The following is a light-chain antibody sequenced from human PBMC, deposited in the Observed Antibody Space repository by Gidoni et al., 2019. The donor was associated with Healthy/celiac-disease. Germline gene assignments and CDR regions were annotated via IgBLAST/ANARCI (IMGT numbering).Light chain of an antibody. CDR3: QQRSNWRELT. CDR1: QSVSSY. J-gene: IGKJ4*01. CDR2: DAS. Sequence: EIVLTQSPATLSLSPGERATLSCRASQSVSSYLAWYQPKPGQAPRLLIYDASNRATGIPARFSGSGSGTDFTLTISSLEPEDFAVYYCQQRSNWRELTFGGGTKVEIK. V-gene: IGKV3-11*01.